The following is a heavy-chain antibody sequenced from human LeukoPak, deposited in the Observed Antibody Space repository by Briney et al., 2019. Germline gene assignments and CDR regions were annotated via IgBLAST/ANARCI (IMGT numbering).Heavy chain of an antibody. D-gene: IGHD6-6*01. Sequence: SETLSLTCAVHGGSFSGYYWSWIRQPPGKGLEWIGEINHSGSTNYNPSLKSRVTISVDTSKNQFSLKLSSVTAADTAVYYCARGRRSSSRPAVVDVWGKGTTVTVSS. CDR3: ARGRRSSSRPAVVDV. J-gene: IGHJ6*04. CDR2: INHSGST. V-gene: IGHV4-34*01. CDR1: GGSFSGYY.